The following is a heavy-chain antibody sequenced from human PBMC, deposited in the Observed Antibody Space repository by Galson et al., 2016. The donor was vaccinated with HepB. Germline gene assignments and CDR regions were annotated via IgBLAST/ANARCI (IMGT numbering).Heavy chain of an antibody. CDR3: ARGEYTFDY. D-gene: IGHD2/OR15-2a*01. V-gene: IGHV4-4*02. CDR2: IYHSGRT. Sequence: SETLSLTCAVSGGSISSYNWWSWVRQPPGKGLEWIGEIYHSGRTKYNPSLKSRVTISVDKSKNQISLTLSSVTAADTAVYYCARGEYTFDYWGQGTLVTVSS. J-gene: IGHJ4*02. CDR1: GGSISSYNW.